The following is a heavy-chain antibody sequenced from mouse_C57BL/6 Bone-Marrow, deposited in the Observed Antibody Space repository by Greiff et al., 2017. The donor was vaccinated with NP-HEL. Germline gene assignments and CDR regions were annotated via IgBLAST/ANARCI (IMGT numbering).Heavy chain of an antibody. V-gene: IGHV5-16*01. J-gene: IGHJ4*01. CDR2: INYDGSST. CDR1: GFTFSDYY. Sequence: EVQLVESEGGLVQPGSSMKLSCTASGFTFSDYYMAWVRQVPEKGLEWVANINYDGSSTYYLDSLKSRFIISRDNAKNILYLQMSSLKSEDTATYYCARDDYYAMDYWCQGTSVTVSS. CDR3: ARDDYYAMDY.